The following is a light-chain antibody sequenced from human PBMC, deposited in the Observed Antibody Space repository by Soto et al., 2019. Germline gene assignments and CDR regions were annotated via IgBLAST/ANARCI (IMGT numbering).Light chain of an antibody. CDR1: SSDVGGYNY. CDR2: EVS. J-gene: IGLJ2*01. Sequence: QSVLTQPASVSGSHGLSITISCTGTSSDVGGYNYVSWYQQHPGKAPKLMISEVSNRPSGVSNHFSGSKSGNTASLTISGLQAEDEADYYCSSYTSSTSVIFGGGTNLTVL. CDR3: SSYTSSTSVI. V-gene: IGLV2-14*01.